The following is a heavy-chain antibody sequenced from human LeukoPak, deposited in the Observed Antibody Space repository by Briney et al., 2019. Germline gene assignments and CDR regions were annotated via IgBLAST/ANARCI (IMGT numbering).Heavy chain of an antibody. J-gene: IGHJ4*02. CDR1: GYTFTSYG. CDR2: ISAYNGNT. D-gene: IGHD6-19*01. V-gene: IGHV1-18*01. Sequence: ASVKVSCKASGYTFTSYGISWVRQAPGQGLEWMGWISAYNGNTNYAQKLQGRVTMTTDTSTSTAYMELSSLRSEDTAVYYCATDLAVAILDYWGQGTLVTVSS. CDR3: ATDLAVAILDY.